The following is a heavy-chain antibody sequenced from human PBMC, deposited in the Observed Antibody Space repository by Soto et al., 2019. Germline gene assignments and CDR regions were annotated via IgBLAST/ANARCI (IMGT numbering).Heavy chain of an antibody. CDR3: ARGVSMAGRPGFFHR. V-gene: IGHV1-69*06. CDR2: ITPMSGTT. J-gene: IGHJ1*01. D-gene: IGHD6-6*01. Sequence: QVQLVPSGAEVKKSGSSVKVSCKAPGETFRGDVISWVRQAPGQGLEWLGGITPMSGTTDYAQKFQGRVTISADKSTGTAYFELSSLTFDETGVYYCARGVSMAGRPGFFHRWGQGSLVTVSS. CDR1: GETFRGDV.